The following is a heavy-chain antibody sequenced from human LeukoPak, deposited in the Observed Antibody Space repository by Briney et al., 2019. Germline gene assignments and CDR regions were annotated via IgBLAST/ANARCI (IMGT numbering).Heavy chain of an antibody. D-gene: IGHD3-22*01. CDR3: ARDRAIGGHSSGHTRDY. CDR1: GFTFSSYG. Sequence: PGGSLRLSCAASGFTFSSYGMHWVRQAPGKGLEWVAFIRYDGSNKYYADSVKGRFTISRDNSKNTLYLQMNSLRAEDTAVYYCARDRAIGGHSSGHTRDYWGQGTLVTVSS. CDR2: IRYDGSNK. V-gene: IGHV3-30*02. J-gene: IGHJ4*02.